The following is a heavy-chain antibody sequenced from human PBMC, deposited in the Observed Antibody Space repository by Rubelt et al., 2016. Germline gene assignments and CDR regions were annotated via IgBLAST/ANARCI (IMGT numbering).Heavy chain of an antibody. CDR2: INHSGST. CDR3: ARGRMGFHYYYYGMDV. D-gene: IGHD1-26*01. J-gene: IGHJ6*02. CDR1: GGSFSGYY. Sequence: QVQLQQWGAGLLKPSETLSLTCAVYGGSFSGYYWSWIRQPPGKGLEWIGEINHSGSTNYNPSLKSRVTISGGTSKNQFSLKLSSVTAADTAVYYCARGRMGFHYYYYGMDVWGQGTTVTVSS. V-gene: IGHV4-34*01.